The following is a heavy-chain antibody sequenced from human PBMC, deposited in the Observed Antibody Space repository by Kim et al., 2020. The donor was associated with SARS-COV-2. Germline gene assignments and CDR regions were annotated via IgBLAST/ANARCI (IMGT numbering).Heavy chain of an antibody. CDR3: ARTGYCSGGGCYGLGDY. V-gene: IGHV4-34*01. CDR1: GGSFSGYY. J-gene: IGHJ4*02. CDR2: INHSGST. D-gene: IGHD2-15*01. Sequence: SETLSPTCAVYGGSFSGYYWSWIRQPPGKGLEWIGEINHSGSTNYNPSLKSRVTISVDTSKNQFSLKLSSVTAADTAVYYCARTGYCSGGGCYGLGDYWGQGTLVTVSS.